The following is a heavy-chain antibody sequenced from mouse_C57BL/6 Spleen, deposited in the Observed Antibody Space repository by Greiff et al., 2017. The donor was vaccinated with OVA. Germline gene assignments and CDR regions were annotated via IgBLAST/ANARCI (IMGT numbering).Heavy chain of an antibody. Sequence: EVQVVESGPVLVKPGASVKMSCKASGYTFTDYYMNWVKQSHGKSLEWIGVINPYNGGTSYNQKFKGKATLTVDKSSSTAYMELNSLTSEDSAVYYCARTHTVVAPYAMDYWGQGTSVTVSS. J-gene: IGHJ4*01. CDR1: GYTFTDYY. V-gene: IGHV1-19*01. CDR2: INPYNGGT. D-gene: IGHD1-1*01. CDR3: ARTHTVVAPYAMDY.